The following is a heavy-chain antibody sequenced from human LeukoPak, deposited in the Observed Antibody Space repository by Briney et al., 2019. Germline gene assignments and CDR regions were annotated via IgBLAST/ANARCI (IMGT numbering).Heavy chain of an antibody. D-gene: IGHD1-26*01. CDR3: AKEGATPGPDFDY. CDR2: IIPSGCT. J-gene: IGHJ4*02. V-gene: IGHV4-4*07. CDR1: GASIRHYY. Sequence: PSETLSLTCTVSGASIRHYYWSWIRQPAGKGLEWIGRIIPSGCTNFNPSLKSRATMSVDTSKNQFSLKLNSVTAADTAVYYCAKEGATPGPDFDYWGQGTLVIVSP.